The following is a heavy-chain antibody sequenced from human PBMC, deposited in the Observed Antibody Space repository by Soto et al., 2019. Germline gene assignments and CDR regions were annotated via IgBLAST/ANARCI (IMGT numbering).Heavy chain of an antibody. V-gene: IGHV1-3*04. CDR1: GYPFNKYI. D-gene: IGHD2-2*02. J-gene: IGHJ5*02. CDR2: INTENGNT. CDR3: ARAANCSSSTGCYSQWFAP. Sequence: ASVKVSCKASGYPFNKYIMHWVRQAPGQTLEWMGWINTENGNTRYSQKFQGRVSIARDTSASTVYMELSSLRSGDTAVYYCARAANCSSSTGCYSQWFAPWGQGIQVNVSS.